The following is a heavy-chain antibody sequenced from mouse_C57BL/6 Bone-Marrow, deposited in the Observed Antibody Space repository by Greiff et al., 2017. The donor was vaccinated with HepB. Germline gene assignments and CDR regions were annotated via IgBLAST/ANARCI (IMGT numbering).Heavy chain of an antibody. D-gene: IGHD1-1*01. CDR3: VSSPYWYFDV. CDR2: IHPNSGST. Sequence: QVQLQQPGAELVKPGASVKLSCKASGYTFTSYWMHWVKQRPGQGLEWIGMIHPNSGSTNYNEKFKSKATLTVDKSSSTAYMQLRSLTSEDFSVYYCVSSPYWYFDVWGTGTTVTVSS. CDR1: GYTFTSYW. V-gene: IGHV1-64*01. J-gene: IGHJ1*03.